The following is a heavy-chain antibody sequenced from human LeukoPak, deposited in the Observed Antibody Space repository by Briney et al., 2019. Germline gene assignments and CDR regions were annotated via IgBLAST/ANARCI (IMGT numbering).Heavy chain of an antibody. CDR1: GGSIRCSSYY. CDR3: TRPAGVTTVRGVFQH. J-gene: IGHJ1*01. CDR2: IYYSGST. D-gene: IGHD3-10*01. V-gene: IGHV4-39*01. Sequence: PSETLSLTCTVSGGSIRCSSYYWVWIRQPPGKGLEWIGSIYYSGSTYYNPSLKSRVTISVDTSKNQFSLKLSSVTAADTAVYYCTRPAGVTTVRGVFQHCGQGTLVTVSS.